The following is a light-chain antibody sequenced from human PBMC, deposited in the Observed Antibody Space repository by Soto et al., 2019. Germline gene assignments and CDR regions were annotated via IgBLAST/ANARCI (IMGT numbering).Light chain of an antibody. Sequence: EIVMTQSPATLSVSPGERATISCSASQSVSSNLAWYQQKPGQAPRLLIYGASTRATGIPARFSGSGSGTEFTLTISSLQSEDFAVYYCQQYSNWPITFGQGTRLEIK. V-gene: IGKV3-15*01. J-gene: IGKJ5*01. CDR2: GAS. CDR3: QQYSNWPIT. CDR1: QSVSSN.